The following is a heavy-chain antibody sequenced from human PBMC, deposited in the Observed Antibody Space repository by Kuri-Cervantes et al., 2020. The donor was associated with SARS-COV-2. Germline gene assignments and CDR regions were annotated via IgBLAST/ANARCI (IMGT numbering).Heavy chain of an antibody. V-gene: IGHV4-59*01. Sequence: SQTLSLTCAVYGGSFSGYYWSWIRQPPGKGLEWIGYIYYSGSTNYNPSLKSRVTISVDTSKNQFSLKLSSVTAADTAVYYCARSEMVVAPGAFDTWGQGTMVTVSS. CDR1: GGSFSGYY. CDR2: IYYSGST. CDR3: ARSEMVVAPGAFDT. D-gene: IGHD2-15*01. J-gene: IGHJ3*02.